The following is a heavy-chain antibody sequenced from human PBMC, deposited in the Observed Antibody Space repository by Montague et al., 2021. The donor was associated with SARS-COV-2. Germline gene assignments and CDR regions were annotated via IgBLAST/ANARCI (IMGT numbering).Heavy chain of an antibody. J-gene: IGHJ4*02. V-gene: IGHV3-21*01. CDR1: GFTFSRNS. CDR3: ARGGEIDVWAPFGH. Sequence: SLRLSCATSGFTFSRNSMNWARQAPEKGLEWVSTISSDTLHTFYAESVKGRFTISRDNAKNELYLQMNSLRAEDMAVYYCARGGEIDVWAPFGHWGQGTLVTVSS. D-gene: IGHD3-16*01. CDR2: ISSDTLHT.